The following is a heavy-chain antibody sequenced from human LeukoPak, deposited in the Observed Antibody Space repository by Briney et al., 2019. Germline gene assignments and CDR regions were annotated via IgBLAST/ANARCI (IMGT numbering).Heavy chain of an antibody. CDR1: GFNFSTYW. D-gene: IGHD2-2*01. V-gene: IGHV3-7*01. CDR2: IKEDGSEI. Sequence: GGSLRLSCAASGFNFSTYWMTWVRQVPGKGLEWVANIKEDGSEIYYVDAVKGRFSISRDNAKTSLYLQMNNLSVADTAVYYCARDPGYCDNTSCYAANFDYWGQGTLVTVSS. CDR3: ARDPGYCDNTSCYAANFDY. J-gene: IGHJ4*02.